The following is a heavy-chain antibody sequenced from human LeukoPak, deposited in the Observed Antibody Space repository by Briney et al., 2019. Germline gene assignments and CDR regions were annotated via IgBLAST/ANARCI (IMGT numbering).Heavy chain of an antibody. Sequence: GGSLRLSCAASGFTFSSYAMSWVRQAPGKGLEWVSAISGSGGSTYYADSVKGRFTISRDNSKNTLYLQMNSLRAEDTVVYYCGKLGQPAVNAFDIWGQGTMVTVSS. V-gene: IGHV3-23*01. CDR1: GFTFSSYA. J-gene: IGHJ3*02. CDR3: GKLGQPAVNAFDI. CDR2: ISGSGGST. D-gene: IGHD2-2*01.